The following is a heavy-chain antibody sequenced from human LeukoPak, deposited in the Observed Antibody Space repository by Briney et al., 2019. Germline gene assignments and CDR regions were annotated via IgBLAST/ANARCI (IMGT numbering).Heavy chain of an antibody. CDR1: GDSISRSTYY. Sequence: PETLSLTCTVSGDSISRSTYYWAWIRQPPGKGLEWIGSVYYGRSPYFNPSLESRATISVDTSKNHFSLKMSSVTTADTAVYYCARSSGTGTFSYWGQGTLVTVSS. CDR2: VYYGRSP. J-gene: IGHJ4*02. CDR3: ARSSGTGTFSY. D-gene: IGHD6-25*01. V-gene: IGHV4-39*02.